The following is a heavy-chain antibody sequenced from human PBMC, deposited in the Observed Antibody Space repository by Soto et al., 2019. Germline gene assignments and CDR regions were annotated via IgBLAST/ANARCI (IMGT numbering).Heavy chain of an antibody. J-gene: IGHJ4*02. CDR2: IIGSGGST. V-gene: IGHV3-23*01. CDR3: ARGLTISYWEILHFPPTDY. CDR1: GLTFSSA. Sequence: PGGSLRLSCAASGLTFSSAMSWVRQAPGKGLEWVSSIIGSGGSTYYADSVRGRFTISRDKSKNTLFLQMTSLRADDTAVYYCARGLTISYWEILHFPPTDYWGQGTLVTVSS. D-gene: IGHD1-26*01.